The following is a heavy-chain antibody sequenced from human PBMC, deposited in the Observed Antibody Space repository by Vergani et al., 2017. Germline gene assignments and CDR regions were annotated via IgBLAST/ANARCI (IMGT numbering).Heavy chain of an antibody. CDR3: AREIHIVVPGAIDAFDI. J-gene: IGHJ3*02. CDR2: ISSSGSTI. D-gene: IGHD2-2*01. CDR1: GFTFSSYE. Sequence: EVQLVESGGGLVQPGGSLRLSCAASGFTFSSYEMNWVRQAPGKGLEWVSYISSSGSTIYYAGSVKGRFTISRDNAKNSLYLQMNSLTAEDTAVYYCAREIHIVVPGAIDAFDIWGQGTMVTVSS. V-gene: IGHV3-48*03.